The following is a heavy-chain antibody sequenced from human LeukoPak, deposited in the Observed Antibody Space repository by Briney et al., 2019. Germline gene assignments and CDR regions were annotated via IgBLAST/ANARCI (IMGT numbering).Heavy chain of an antibody. CDR3: ARVLEEVSYFDY. CDR2: INPNSGGT. CDR1: RGTFSSYA. D-gene: IGHD2-15*01. V-gene: IGHV1-2*02. Sequence: SVKVSCKASRGTFSSYAISGVRQAPGQGGERMGWINPNSGGTDYAQKFQGRVTMTRDTSISTAYMELSRLRSDDTAVYYCARVLEEVSYFDYWGQGTLVTVSS. J-gene: IGHJ4*02.